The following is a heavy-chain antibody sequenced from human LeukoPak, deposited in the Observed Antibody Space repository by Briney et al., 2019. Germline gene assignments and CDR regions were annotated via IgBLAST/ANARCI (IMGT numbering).Heavy chain of an antibody. CDR2: ISYDGSNK. J-gene: IGHJ4*02. D-gene: IGHD3-22*01. CDR3: AKGFGSGYYRIDY. CDR1: GFSLSSFW. V-gene: IGHV3-30*18. Sequence: GGSLRLSCVASGFSLSSFWMNWVRQAPGKGLEWVAVISYDGSNKYYADSVKGRFTISRDNSKNTLYLQMNSLRAEDTAVYYCAKGFGSGYYRIDYWGQGTLVTVSS.